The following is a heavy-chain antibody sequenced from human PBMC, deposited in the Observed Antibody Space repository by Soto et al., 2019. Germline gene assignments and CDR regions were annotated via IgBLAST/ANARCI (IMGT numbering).Heavy chain of an antibody. D-gene: IGHD1-26*01. CDR1: GGSVSSGSYY. V-gene: IGHV4-61*01. CDR3: ARALVGAPAPYFDY. CDR2: IYYSGST. Sequence: SETLSLTCTVSGGSVSSGSYYWSWIRQPPGKGLEWIGYIYYSGSTNYNPSLKSRVTISVDTSKNQFSLKLSSVTAADTAVYYCARALVGAPAPYFDYWGQGTLVTVSS. J-gene: IGHJ4*02.